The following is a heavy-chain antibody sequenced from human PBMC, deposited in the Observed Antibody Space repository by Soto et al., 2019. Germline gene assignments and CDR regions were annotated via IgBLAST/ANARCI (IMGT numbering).Heavy chain of an antibody. CDR2: ISSSRSTI. V-gene: IGHV3-48*01. CDR1: GFTFSSYN. CDR3: ARDCPGSSTTCYGNEWFDS. J-gene: IGHJ5*01. Sequence: GGSLRLSCAASGFTFSSYNMNWVRQAPGKGLEWVSYISSSRSTIYYADSVKGRFTISRDNAKNSLYLQMNSLRAEDTAVYYCARDCPGSSTTCYGNEWFDSWGQGTLVTVSS. D-gene: IGHD2-2*01.